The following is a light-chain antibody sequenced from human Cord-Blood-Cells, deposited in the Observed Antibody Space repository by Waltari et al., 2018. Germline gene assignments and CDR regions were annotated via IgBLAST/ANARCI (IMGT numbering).Light chain of an antibody. CDR2: EGN. J-gene: IGLJ2*01. V-gene: IGLV2-23*01. Sequence: QSALTQPASVSGSPGQSINLPCTGTSSDVGSYNLVSWYQQHPGKAPKLRIYEGNKRPSAVPNRLSASKSGNTASLPFSGLQAEDEADYYCCSFAGSSTLVFGGGTKLTVL. CDR1: SSDVGSYNL. CDR3: CSFAGSSTLV.